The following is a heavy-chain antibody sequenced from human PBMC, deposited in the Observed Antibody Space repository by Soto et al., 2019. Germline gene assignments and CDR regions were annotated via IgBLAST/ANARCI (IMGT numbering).Heavy chain of an antibody. CDR1: GFTFNNYD. D-gene: IGHD3-22*01. J-gene: IGHJ3*02. V-gene: IGHV3-30*03. CDR3: EHAISVIVADSFDI. CDR2: TSYDGNNK. Sequence: QVQLVESGGGVVQPGRSLRLSWAAAGFTFNNYDMHWVRQSPGKGLEWVAVTSYDGNNKYYADSVKCRFTISRDNHKTPLYLQMNSLRPEDKDVYYCEHAISVIVADSFDIWGHGTMVTVSS.